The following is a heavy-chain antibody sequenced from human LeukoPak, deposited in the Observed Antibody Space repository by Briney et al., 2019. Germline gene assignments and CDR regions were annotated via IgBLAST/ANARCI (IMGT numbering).Heavy chain of an antibody. Sequence: GGSLRLSCAASGFTFSTYPMSWVRQAPGKGLEWVSVISGGGTSTYYADSVKGRFTISGDNSRNTLYLQINSLRAEDTAIYYCVHCGGDCYPCCGMDVWGQGTTVTVSS. CDR2: ISGGGTST. V-gene: IGHV3-23*01. CDR1: GFTFSTYP. D-gene: IGHD2-21*02. CDR3: VHCGGDCYPCCGMDV. J-gene: IGHJ6*02.